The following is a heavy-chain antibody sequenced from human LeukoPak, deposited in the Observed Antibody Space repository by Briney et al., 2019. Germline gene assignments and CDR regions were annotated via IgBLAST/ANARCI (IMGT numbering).Heavy chain of an antibody. J-gene: IGHJ4*02. Sequence: GGSLRLFCAPSGFTFSSYWMSWVRHAPGKGLGCVANIKQDGSEKYEVDAGKCRFIISKDNDKNSLYLQMNSLRAEDTAVYYCARGPRPGYSSGWLFDYWGQGTLVTVSS. CDR1: GFTFSSYW. CDR2: IKQDGSEK. CDR3: ARGPRPGYSSGWLFDY. D-gene: IGHD6-19*01. V-gene: IGHV3-7*01.